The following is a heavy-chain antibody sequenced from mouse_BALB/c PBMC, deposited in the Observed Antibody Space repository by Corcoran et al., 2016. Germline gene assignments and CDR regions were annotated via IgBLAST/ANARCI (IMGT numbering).Heavy chain of an antibody. CDR1: GYTFTDYY. D-gene: IGHD1-1*01. Sequence: QIQLQQSGPELVKPGASVKISCKASGYTFTDYYIHWVKQKPGQGLEWIGCIYPGSGNTKYNEKFKGKATLTVDTSSSTAYMQLSSLTSEDTAVYFCARFYGSSDYAMDYWGQGTSVTVSS. J-gene: IGHJ4*01. CDR3: ARFYGSSDYAMDY. CDR2: IYPGSGNT. V-gene: IGHV1-84*02.